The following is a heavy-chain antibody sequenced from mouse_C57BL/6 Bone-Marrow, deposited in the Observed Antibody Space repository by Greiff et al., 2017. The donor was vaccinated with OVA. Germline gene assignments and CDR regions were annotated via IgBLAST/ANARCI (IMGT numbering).Heavy chain of an antibody. V-gene: IGHV5-17*01. Sequence: EVKLEESGGGLVKPGGSLKLSCAASGFTFSDYGMHWVRQAPEKGLEWVAYISSGSSTNYYADTVKGRFTISRDNSKNTLFLQMTSLRSEDTAMYYCARVRLYYFDDWGKGTTLTVSS. J-gene: IGHJ2*01. CDR3: ARVRLYYFDD. CDR1: GFTFSDYG. CDR2: ISSGSSTN.